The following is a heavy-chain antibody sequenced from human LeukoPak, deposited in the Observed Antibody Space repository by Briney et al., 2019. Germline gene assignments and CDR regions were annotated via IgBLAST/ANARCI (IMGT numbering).Heavy chain of an antibody. D-gene: IGHD2-2*01. CDR2: IWYDGSKI. CDR1: GFTFNTYG. J-gene: IGHJ1*01. V-gene: IGHV3-33*01. CDR3: ARDLNNVAGPAQH. Sequence: AESLSLSCAASGFTFNTYGMHWVRQGPGKGLEWVALIWYDGSKIYYADSVQGRFTICRNNSKSTRYLQMNSLRVEDTALYYCARDLNNVAGPAQHWGQGTLVTVPS.